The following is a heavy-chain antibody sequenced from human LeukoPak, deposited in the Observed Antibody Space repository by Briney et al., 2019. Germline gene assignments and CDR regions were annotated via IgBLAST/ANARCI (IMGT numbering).Heavy chain of an antibody. CDR3: AGLRYCSGGSCPRHY. CDR1: GFTFSSYI. D-gene: IGHD2-15*01. V-gene: IGHV3-21*01. CDR2: ISSSSSYI. Sequence: PGGSLRLSCAASGFTFSSYIMNWVRQAPGKGLEWVSSISSSSSYIYYADSVKGRFTISRDNAKNSLYLQMNSLRAEDTAVYYCAGLRYCSGGSCPRHYWGQGNLVTVSS. J-gene: IGHJ4*02.